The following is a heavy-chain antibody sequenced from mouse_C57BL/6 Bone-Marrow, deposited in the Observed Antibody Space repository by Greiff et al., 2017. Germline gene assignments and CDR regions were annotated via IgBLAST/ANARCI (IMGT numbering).Heavy chain of an antibody. Sequence: VQLQQSGAELARPGASVKLSCKASGYTFTSYGISWVKQRTGQGLEWIGEIYPRSGNTYYNEKFKGKATLTADKSSSTAYMERRSLTSEDSAVFVGAGVLRFYWYFDMWGTGATVPASS. J-gene: IGHJ1*03. CDR1: GYTFTSYG. V-gene: IGHV1-81*01. CDR2: IYPRSGNT. D-gene: IGHD1-1*01. CDR3: AGVLRFYWYFDM.